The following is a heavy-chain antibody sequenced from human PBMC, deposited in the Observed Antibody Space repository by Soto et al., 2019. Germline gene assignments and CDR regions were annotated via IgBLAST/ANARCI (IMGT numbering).Heavy chain of an antibody. CDR2: ISAYNGNT. V-gene: IGHV1-18*01. D-gene: IGHD2-21*02. Sequence: QVQLVQYGAEVKKPGASVKVSCKASGYTFTSYGISWVRQAPGQGLEWMGWISAYNGNTNYAQKLQGRVTMTTDTSTSTAYMELRSLRSDDTAVYYCARGPHILAYCGGDCYSGVDYWGQGTLVTVSS. CDR3: ARGPHILAYCGGDCYSGVDY. CDR1: GYTFTSYG. J-gene: IGHJ4*02.